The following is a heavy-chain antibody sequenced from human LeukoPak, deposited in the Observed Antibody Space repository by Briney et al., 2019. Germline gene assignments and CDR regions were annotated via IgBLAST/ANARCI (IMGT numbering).Heavy chain of an antibody. CDR3: ARAGGLSEEFDY. D-gene: IGHD3-16*02. CDR1: RFTFSDYY. CDR2: ISASGSTL. V-gene: IGHV3-11*01. Sequence: GGSLRLSCAASRFTFSDYYMSWLRQAPGKGLEWISYISASGSTLDYADSVKGRLTISRDNAKNSLYLQMNSLRAEDTAVYYCARAGGLSEEFDYWGQGTLVTVSS. J-gene: IGHJ4*02.